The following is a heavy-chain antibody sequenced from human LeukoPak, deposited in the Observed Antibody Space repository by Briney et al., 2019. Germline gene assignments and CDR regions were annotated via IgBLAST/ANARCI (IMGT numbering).Heavy chain of an antibody. Sequence: KPSETLSLTCAVSSYSISSGSYWGWIRQSPGKLLEWVGSIFHSGNSYYNPSLKSRLTMSVDTSKNQFSLKLTSVTAADTALYYCARVTYVDDMLYQYFDYWGQGILVTVSS. V-gene: IGHV4-38-2*01. J-gene: IGHJ4*02. D-gene: IGHD4-17*01. CDR3: ARVTYVDDMLYQYFDY. CDR2: IFHSGNS. CDR1: SYSISSGSY.